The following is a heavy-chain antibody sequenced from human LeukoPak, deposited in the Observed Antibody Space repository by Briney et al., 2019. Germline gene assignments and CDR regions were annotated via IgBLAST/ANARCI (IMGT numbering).Heavy chain of an antibody. CDR2: ISSSGSTI. V-gene: IGHV3-11*04. Sequence: KPGGSLRLSCAASGFTFSDYYMSWIRQAPGKGLEWVSYISSSGSTIYYADSVKGRFTISRDNSKNTLYLQMNSLRAEDTAVYYCAKDQMYYDFWSGNDGDAFDIWGQGTMVTVSS. CDR3: AKDQMYYDFWSGNDGDAFDI. J-gene: IGHJ3*02. D-gene: IGHD3-3*01. CDR1: GFTFSDYY.